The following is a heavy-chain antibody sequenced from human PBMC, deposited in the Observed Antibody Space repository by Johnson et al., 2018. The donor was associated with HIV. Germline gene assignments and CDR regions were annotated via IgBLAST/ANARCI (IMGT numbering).Heavy chain of an antibody. D-gene: IGHD2-8*02. J-gene: IGHJ3*02. CDR1: GFTFDEYG. CDR3: GRESTGAGTAFDI. V-gene: IGHV3-20*04. Sequence: VQLVESGGGVVRPGGSLRVSCTASGFTFDEYGMSWVRQAPGKGLEWVSGIRWNSGSIGYADSVKGRFTISRDNAKNSLYLQMNSLRDDDTAVYYCGRESTGAGTAFDIWGQGTMVTVSS. CDR2: IRWNSGSI.